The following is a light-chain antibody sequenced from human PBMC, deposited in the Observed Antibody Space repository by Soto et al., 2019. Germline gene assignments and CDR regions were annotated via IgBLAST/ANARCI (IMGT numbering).Light chain of an antibody. CDR3: QQYNNWPPWT. Sequence: EIVMTQSTATLSMSPGERATLSCRASQSVSNNLAWYQQKPGQAPRLLIYGASTRATGIPARFSGSGSGTDFALTISSLQSEDFAVYYCQQYNNWPPWTFGQGTKVDIK. CDR1: QSVSNN. CDR2: GAS. J-gene: IGKJ1*01. V-gene: IGKV3-15*01.